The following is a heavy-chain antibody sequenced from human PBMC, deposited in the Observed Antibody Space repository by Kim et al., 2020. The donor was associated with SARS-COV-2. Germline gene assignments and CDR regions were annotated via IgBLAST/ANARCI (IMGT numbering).Heavy chain of an antibody. J-gene: IGHJ3*02. CDR3: ARESPYDILTGFHAFDI. D-gene: IGHD3-9*01. Sequence: LKSRVTISVDTSKNQFSLKLSSVTAADTAVYYCARESPYDILTGFHAFDIWGQGTMVTVSS. V-gene: IGHV4-59*01.